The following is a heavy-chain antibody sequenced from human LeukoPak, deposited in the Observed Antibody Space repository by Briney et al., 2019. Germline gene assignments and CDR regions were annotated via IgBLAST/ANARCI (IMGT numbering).Heavy chain of an antibody. V-gene: IGHV3-7*01. CDR1: GFTLSSYW. CDR2: IKQDGSEK. J-gene: IGHJ6*03. CDR3: ARALKDLRRRIWGTTTFEYYYYMDV. Sequence: PGGSLRLSCAASGFTLSSYWMSWVRQAPGKGLEWVANIKQDGSEKYYVDSVKGRFTISRDNGKNSLYLQMNSLRAEDTAVYYCARALKDLRRRIWGTTTFEYYYYMDVWGKGTTVIISS. D-gene: IGHD1-26*01.